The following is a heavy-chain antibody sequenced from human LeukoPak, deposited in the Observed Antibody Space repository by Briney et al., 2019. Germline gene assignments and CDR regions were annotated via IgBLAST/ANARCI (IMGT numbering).Heavy chain of an antibody. CDR2: INPSGGST. V-gene: IGHV1-46*01. Sequence: ASVKVSCKASGYTFTSYYMHWVRQAPGQGLEWMGIINPSGGSTSYAQKFQGRVTMTRDMSTSTVYMELSSLRSEDTAVYYCARDFPMVVAAGVNAFDIWGQGTMVTVSS. CDR1: GYTFTSYY. D-gene: IGHD2-15*01. J-gene: IGHJ3*02. CDR3: ARDFPMVVAAGVNAFDI.